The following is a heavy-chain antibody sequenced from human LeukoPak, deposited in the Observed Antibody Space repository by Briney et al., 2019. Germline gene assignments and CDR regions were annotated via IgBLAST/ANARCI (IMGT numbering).Heavy chain of an antibody. CDR3: ARDRSSSWYEYYMDV. Sequence: PSETLSLTCTVSGGSISPYYWSWIRQPAGKGLEWIGRIYTSGSTNYNPSLKSRVTMSVDTSKNQFSLKLSSVTAADTAVYYCARDRSSSWYEYYMDVWGKGTTVTVSS. J-gene: IGHJ6*03. CDR1: GGSISPYY. D-gene: IGHD6-13*01. CDR2: IYTSGST. V-gene: IGHV4-4*07.